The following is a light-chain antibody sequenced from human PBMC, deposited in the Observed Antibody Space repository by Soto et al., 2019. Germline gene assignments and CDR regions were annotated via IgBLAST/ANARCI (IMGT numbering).Light chain of an antibody. Sequence: IVLTQSPATLSLSPGERATLSCRASQSVSTFLAWYQLKPGQAPRLLIYGASRRATGIPDRFSGSGSGTDFSLNISGLEPEDFAVYYCQQYGSSLLITFGQGTRLEIK. CDR2: GAS. CDR3: QQYGSSLLIT. V-gene: IGKV3-20*01. J-gene: IGKJ5*01. CDR1: QSVSTF.